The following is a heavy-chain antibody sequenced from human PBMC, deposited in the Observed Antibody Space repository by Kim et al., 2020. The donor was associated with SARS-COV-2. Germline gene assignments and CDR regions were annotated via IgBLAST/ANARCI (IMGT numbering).Heavy chain of an antibody. D-gene: IGHD6-13*01. J-gene: IGHJ4*02. V-gene: IGHV4-59*01. Sequence: YNPALKSRVTISIDTSKKQFSLKLSSVTAADTAVYYCARMSIAVVGSLDYWGQGTLVTVSS. CDR3: ARMSIAVVGSLDY.